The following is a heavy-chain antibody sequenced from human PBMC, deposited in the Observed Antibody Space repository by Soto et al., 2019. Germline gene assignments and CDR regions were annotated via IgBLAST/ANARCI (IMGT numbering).Heavy chain of an antibody. CDR1: GGSISSSSYY. CDR3: ARVRAYNWNYDY. CDR2: IYYSGST. V-gene: IGHV4-39*07. J-gene: IGHJ4*02. D-gene: IGHD1-7*01. Sequence: SETLSLTCTVSGGSISSSSYYWGWIRQPPGKGLEWIGSIYYSGSTYYNPSLKSRVTISVDTSKNQFSLKLSSVTAADTAVYYCARVRAYNWNYDYWGQGTLVTVSS.